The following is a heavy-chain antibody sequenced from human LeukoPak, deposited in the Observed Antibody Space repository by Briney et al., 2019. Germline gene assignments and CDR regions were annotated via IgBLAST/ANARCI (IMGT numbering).Heavy chain of an antibody. CDR2: IIPIFGTA. CDR3: ARGIGGHHPPFDY. Sequence: SVKVSCKASGGTFSSYAISWVRQAPGQGLEWMGGIIPIFGTANYAQKFQGRVTITTDESTSTAYMELSSLRSEDKAGYYCARGIGGHHPPFDYWGQGTLVTGSS. D-gene: IGHD4-23*01. V-gene: IGHV1-69*05. CDR1: GGTFSSYA. J-gene: IGHJ4*01.